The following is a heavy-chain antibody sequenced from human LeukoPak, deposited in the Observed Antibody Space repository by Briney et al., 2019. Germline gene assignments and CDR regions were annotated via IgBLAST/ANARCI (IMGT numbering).Heavy chain of an antibody. CDR2: IKQDGSEK. J-gene: IGHJ4*02. V-gene: IGHV3-7*01. D-gene: IGHD4-17*01. CDR1: GFTFSSYW. Sequence: GGSLRLSCAASGFTFSSYWMSWVRQAPGKGLEWVANIKQDGSEKYYVDSVKGRFTISRDNAKNSLYLQMNSLRAEDTAVYYCAKDLAVKAYGPSSFDYWGQGTLVTVSS. CDR3: AKDLAVKAYGPSSFDY.